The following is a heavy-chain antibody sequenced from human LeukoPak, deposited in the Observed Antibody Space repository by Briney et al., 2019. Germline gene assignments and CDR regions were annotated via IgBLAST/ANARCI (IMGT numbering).Heavy chain of an antibody. J-gene: IGHJ4*02. CDR1: GGSISRYY. D-gene: IGHD3-10*01. CDR2: IYYSGST. Sequence: PSETRSLTCTVAGGSISRYYWSWVRQPPGRGLGWIGYIYYSGSTNYNPSLKSRVTISADTSKNQFSLKLSSVTAADTAVYYCARGGKGSDGFDYWGQGTLVTVSS. CDR3: ARGGKGSDGFDY. V-gene: IGHV4-59*01.